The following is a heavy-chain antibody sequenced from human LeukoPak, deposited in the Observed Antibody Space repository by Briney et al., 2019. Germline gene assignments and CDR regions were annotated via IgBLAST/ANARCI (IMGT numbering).Heavy chain of an antibody. V-gene: IGHV3-48*03. CDR1: GFTFSSYE. D-gene: IGHD3-10*02. J-gene: IGHJ6*04. CDR2: ISSSGSTI. CDR3: AELGITMIGGV. Sequence: GGALRLSCAASGFTFSSYEMNWVRQAPGKGLEWVSYISSSGSTIYYADSVKGRFTISRDNAKNSLYLQMNSLRAEDTAVYYCAELGITMIGGVWGKGTTVTVSS.